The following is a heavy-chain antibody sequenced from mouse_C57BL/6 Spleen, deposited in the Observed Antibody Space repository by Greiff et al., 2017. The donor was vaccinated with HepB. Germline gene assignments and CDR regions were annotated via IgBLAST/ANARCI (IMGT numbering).Heavy chain of an antibody. CDR3: ARSTYYGSSYRAMDY. CDR2: IDPSDSYT. CDR1: GYTFTSYW. D-gene: IGHD1-1*01. Sequence: QVQLQQSGAELVMPGASVKLSCKASGYTFTSYWMHWVKQRPGQGLEWIGEIDPSDSYTNYNQKFKGKSTLTVDKSSSTASMQLSSLTSEDSAVYYCARSTYYGSSYRAMDYWGQGTSVTVSS. J-gene: IGHJ4*01. V-gene: IGHV1-69*01.